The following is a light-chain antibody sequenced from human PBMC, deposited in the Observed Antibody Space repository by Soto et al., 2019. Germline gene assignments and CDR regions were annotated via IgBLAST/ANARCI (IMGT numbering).Light chain of an antibody. CDR3: QSYDSSLSGSVI. CDR2: GNI. V-gene: IGLV1-40*01. CDR1: SSNIGAGYD. Sequence: QAVVTQPPSVSGAPGQRVTISCTGSSSNIGAGYDVHWYQQLPGTAPKLLIYGNINRPSGVPDRFSGSKSGTSASLAITGLQAEDAADYYCQSYDSSLSGSVIFGGGTKVTVL. J-gene: IGLJ2*01.